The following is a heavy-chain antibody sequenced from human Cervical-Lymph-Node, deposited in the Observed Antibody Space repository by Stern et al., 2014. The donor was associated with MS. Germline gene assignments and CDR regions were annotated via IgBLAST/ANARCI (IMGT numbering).Heavy chain of an antibody. J-gene: IGHJ4*02. CDR2: ISNSGDGT. CDR1: GFTFSNHA. V-gene: IGHV3-23*04. Sequence: EVQLVESEGGLVQPGGSLRLSCAASGFTFSNHAMNWVRQAPGKGLEWISTISNSGDGTYYADSVTGRFTISRDSSKDTVFLQMSNLRVEDTAVYYCAKASRTSMFDYWGQGTLVTVSS. D-gene: IGHD2/OR15-2a*01. CDR3: AKASRTSMFDY.